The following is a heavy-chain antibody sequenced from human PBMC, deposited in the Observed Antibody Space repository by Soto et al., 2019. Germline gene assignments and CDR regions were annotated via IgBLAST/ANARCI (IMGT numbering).Heavy chain of an antibody. CDR3: ARELPISWSFDY. Sequence: PGGSLRLSCEASGFTFSSYWMHWVRQSPGKGLEWLVRTNTDGKSATFADSVKGRFTLSRDNPRNRLYLEMHSLRAEDTAVYYCARELPISWSFDYWGQGTPVTVSS. CDR1: GFTFSSYW. D-gene: IGHD2-21*01. CDR2: TNTDGKSA. V-gene: IGHV3-74*01. J-gene: IGHJ4*02.